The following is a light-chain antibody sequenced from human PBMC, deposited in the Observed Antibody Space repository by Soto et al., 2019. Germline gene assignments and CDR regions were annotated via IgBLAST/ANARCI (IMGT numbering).Light chain of an antibody. CDR3: QAYDGRLSGVI. CDR2: NNN. CDR1: SSNFGAGYD. V-gene: IGLV1-40*01. Sequence: QSVLTQPPSVSGAPGQRVTISCTGSSSNFGAGYDVHWYQQFPGTAPKLLIYNNNNRPSGVPDRFSGSKSGTSASLAITGLPAEDEADYYCQAYDGRLSGVIFGGGTKLTVL. J-gene: IGLJ2*01.